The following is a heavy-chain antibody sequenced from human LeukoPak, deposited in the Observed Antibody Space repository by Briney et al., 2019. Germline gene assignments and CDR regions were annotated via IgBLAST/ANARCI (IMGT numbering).Heavy chain of an antibody. J-gene: IGHJ4*02. Sequence: SETLSLTCTVSDGSISIYYWSWIRQPPGKGLEWIGYVYSSGNTNYSPSLKGRAIISADTSKNQFSLKLTSVTAADTAVYYCAKLIFAPVEMATGYFDYWGQGTLVTVSS. V-gene: IGHV4-59*08. CDR2: VYSSGNT. CDR3: AKLIFAPVEMATGYFDY. CDR1: DGSISIYY. D-gene: IGHD5-24*01.